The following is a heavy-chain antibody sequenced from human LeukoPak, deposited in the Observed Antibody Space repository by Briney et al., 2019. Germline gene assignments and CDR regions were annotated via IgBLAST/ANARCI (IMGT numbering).Heavy chain of an antibody. Sequence: NPSETLSLTCTVSGGSTTSYYWSWIRQPPGKGLEWIGYIYYSGSTNYNPSLKSRVTISVDTSKNQFSLKVSSVTAADTAVYYCASSTYYYYYMDVWGKGTTVTVSS. CDR1: GGSTTSYY. J-gene: IGHJ6*03. CDR3: ASSTYYYYYMDV. CDR2: IYYSGST. V-gene: IGHV4-59*01.